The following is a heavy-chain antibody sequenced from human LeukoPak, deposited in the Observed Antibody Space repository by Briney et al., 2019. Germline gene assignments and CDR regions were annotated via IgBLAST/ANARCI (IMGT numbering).Heavy chain of an antibody. D-gene: IGHD6-19*01. Sequence: SETLSLTCTVSGGSISSYYWSWIRQPPGKGLEWIGYIYYSGSTNYNPSLKSRVTISVDTSKNQFSLKLSSVTAADTAVYYCAREVPGTQRTPDWFDPWGQGDLVTVSS. V-gene: IGHV4-59*01. CDR3: AREVPGTQRTPDWFDP. CDR2: IYYSGST. J-gene: IGHJ5*02. CDR1: GGSISSYY.